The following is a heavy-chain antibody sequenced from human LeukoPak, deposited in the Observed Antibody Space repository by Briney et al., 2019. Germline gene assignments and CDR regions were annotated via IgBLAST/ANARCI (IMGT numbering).Heavy chain of an antibody. J-gene: IGHJ3*02. V-gene: IGHV3-48*04. CDR3: ARESRPRAFDI. Sequence: GGSLGLSCAASGLTFSSYSMTWVRQAPGKGLEWVSYISSSSSTIYYADSVKGRFTISRDNAKNSLYLQMNSLRAEDTAVYYCARESRPRAFDIWGQGTMVTVSS. CDR2: ISSSSSTI. CDR1: GLTFSSYS. D-gene: IGHD2-2*01.